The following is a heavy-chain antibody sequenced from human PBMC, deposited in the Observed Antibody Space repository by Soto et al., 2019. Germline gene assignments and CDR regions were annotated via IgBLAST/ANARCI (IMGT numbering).Heavy chain of an antibody. J-gene: IGHJ4*02. CDR3: ARGRITMLH. Sequence: QVQLQQWGAGLLKPSETLSLTCTVYDGSSSGYYWSWVRQPPGKGLEWIGEINPSGSTNYNPSLKSRVTISGDTSNNQFSLNVNSVTAADTAVYYCARGRITMLHWGQGTLVTVSS. CDR1: DGSSSGYY. CDR2: INPSGST. D-gene: IGHD3-10*02. V-gene: IGHV4-34*01.